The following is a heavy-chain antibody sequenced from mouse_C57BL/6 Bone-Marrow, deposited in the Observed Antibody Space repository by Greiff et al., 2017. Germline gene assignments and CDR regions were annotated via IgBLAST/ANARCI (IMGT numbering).Heavy chain of an antibody. D-gene: IGHD4-1*01. CDR2: ISGGGGNT. Sequence: EVQGVESGGGLVKPGGSLKLSCAASGFTFSSYTMSWVRQTPAKRLEWVATISGGGGNTYYPDSVKGRFTISRDNAKNTLYLQMSSLRSEDTALYYCARQTGTGAWFAYWGQGTLVTVSA. CDR3: ARQTGTGAWFAY. CDR1: GFTFSSYT. V-gene: IGHV5-9*01. J-gene: IGHJ3*01.